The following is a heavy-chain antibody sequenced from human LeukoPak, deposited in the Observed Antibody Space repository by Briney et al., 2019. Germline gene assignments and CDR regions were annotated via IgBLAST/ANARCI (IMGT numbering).Heavy chain of an antibody. J-gene: IGHJ6*03. V-gene: IGHV4-59*01. Sequence: SETLSPTCAVYGVSFSGYYWSWIRQPPGKGLEWIGYIYYSGSTNYNPSLKSRVTISVDTSKNQFSLKLSSVTAADTAVYYCARIIAARLHYYYYMDVWGKGTTVTVSS. CDR2: IYYSGST. CDR1: GVSFSGYY. CDR3: ARIIAARLHYYYYMDV. D-gene: IGHD6-6*01.